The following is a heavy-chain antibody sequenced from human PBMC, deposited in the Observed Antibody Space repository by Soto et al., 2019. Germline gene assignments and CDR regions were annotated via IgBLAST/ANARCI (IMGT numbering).Heavy chain of an antibody. CDR2: IISLFGTP. Sequence: ASVKVSCKSSGDTFTNHVVNWVRQASGQGLEWMGGIISLFGTPNYSRRFQGRVTITADESTSTAYMELSSLRSEDTAVYYCARESGIAARPLGYWGQGTLVTVSS. CDR3: ARESGIAARPLGY. J-gene: IGHJ4*02. V-gene: IGHV1-69*13. CDR1: GDTFTNHV. D-gene: IGHD6-6*01.